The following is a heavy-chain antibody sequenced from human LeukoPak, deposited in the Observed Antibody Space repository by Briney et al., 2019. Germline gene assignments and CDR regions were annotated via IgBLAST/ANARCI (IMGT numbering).Heavy chain of an antibody. D-gene: IGHD4-23*01. V-gene: IGHV4-31*03. J-gene: IGHJ4*02. CDR2: IYYSGST. CDR3: AREDDYGGNSVFY. CDR1: GGSISSGGYY. Sequence: SETLSLTCTVSGGSISSGGYYWSWIRQHPGKGLEWIGYIYYSGSTYYNPSLKSRVTISVDTSKNQLSLKLSSVTAADTAVYYCAREDDYGGNSVFYWGQGTLVTVSS.